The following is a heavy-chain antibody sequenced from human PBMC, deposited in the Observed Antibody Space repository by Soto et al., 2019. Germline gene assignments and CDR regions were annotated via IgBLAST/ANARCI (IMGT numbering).Heavy chain of an antibody. J-gene: IGHJ4*02. CDR1: GFTFSSFD. CDR2: VTASGSTT. CDR3: AKGDCSGGRCYRGFDY. Sequence: PGGSLRLSCAASGFTFSSFDMNWVRQAPGKGLEWVSGVTASGSTTSYADPAKGRFTISRDNAKNTMYLQMNSLRAEDTAVYYCAKGDCSGGRCYRGFDYWGQGTLVTVSS. V-gene: IGHV3-23*01. D-gene: IGHD2-15*01.